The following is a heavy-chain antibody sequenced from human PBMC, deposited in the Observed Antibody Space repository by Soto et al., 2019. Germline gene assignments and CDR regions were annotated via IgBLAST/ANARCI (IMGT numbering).Heavy chain of an antibody. CDR1: GGSISSYY. J-gene: IGHJ3*02. V-gene: IGHV4-4*07. CDR3: ARYDYVWGSYRPPADAFDI. CDR2: IYTSGST. Sequence: SETLSLTCTVSGGSISSYYWSWIRQPAGKGLEWIGRIYTSGSTNYNPSLKSRVTMSVDTSKNQFSLELSSVTAADTAVYYCARYDYVWGSYRPPADAFDIWGQGTMVTVSS. D-gene: IGHD3-16*02.